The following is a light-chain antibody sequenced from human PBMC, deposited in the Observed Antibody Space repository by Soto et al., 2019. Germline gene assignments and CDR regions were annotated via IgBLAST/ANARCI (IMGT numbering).Light chain of an antibody. CDR1: QSISTY. CDR2: AAS. Sequence: DIQVTQSPSSLSASLGDRVTITCRASQSISTYLNWYHQKPGKAPDLLIHAASSLKSGVPSRFSGSGSGTHFTLTITGLQTADFATYYCQQNFSIPITFGQGTRLEI. J-gene: IGKJ5*01. CDR3: QQNFSIPIT. V-gene: IGKV1-39*01.